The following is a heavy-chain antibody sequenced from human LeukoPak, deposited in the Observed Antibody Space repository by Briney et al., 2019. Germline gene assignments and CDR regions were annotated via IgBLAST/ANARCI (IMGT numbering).Heavy chain of an antibody. CDR3: APGEYYYDSSGYQDY. D-gene: IGHD3-22*01. Sequence: PGGSLRLSCVASGFTFSNYAMSWVRQAPGKGLEWVSTISGGGRTYYADSVKGRFTISRDNSKNTLYLQMNSLRAEDTAVYYCAPGEYYYDSSGYQDYWGQGTLVTVSS. J-gene: IGHJ4*02. CDR2: ISGGGRT. CDR1: GFTFSNYA. V-gene: IGHV3-23*01.